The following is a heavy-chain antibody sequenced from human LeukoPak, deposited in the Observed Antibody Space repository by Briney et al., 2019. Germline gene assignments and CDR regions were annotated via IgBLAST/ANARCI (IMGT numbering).Heavy chain of an antibody. D-gene: IGHD6-13*01. CDR1: GFTVSSNY. CDR3: ARDTPIAAAGTSYYYYGMDV. Sequence: GGSLRLSCAASGFTVSSNYMSWVRQAPGKGLEWVSVIYSGGSTYYADSVKGRFTISRDNSKNTLYLQMNSLRAEDTAVYYCARDTPIAAAGTSYYYYGMDVWGQGTTVTVSS. J-gene: IGHJ6*02. V-gene: IGHV3-53*01. CDR2: IYSGGST.